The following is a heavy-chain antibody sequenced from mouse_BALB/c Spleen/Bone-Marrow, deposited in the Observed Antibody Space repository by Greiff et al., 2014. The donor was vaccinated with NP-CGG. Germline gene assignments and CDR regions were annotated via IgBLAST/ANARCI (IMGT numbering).Heavy chain of an antibody. V-gene: IGHV1S130*01. CDR3: ANYYGSSSY. J-gene: IGHJ2*01. D-gene: IGHD1-1*01. CDR2: IHPNSGNT. CDR1: GYTFTSSW. Sequence: QVQLKESGSVLVRPGASVKLSCKASGYTFTSSWMHWAKQRPGQGLEWIGEIHPNSGNTNYNEKFEGKATLTVDTSSSTAYVDLSSLTSEDSAVYYCANYYGSSSYWGQGTTLTVSS.